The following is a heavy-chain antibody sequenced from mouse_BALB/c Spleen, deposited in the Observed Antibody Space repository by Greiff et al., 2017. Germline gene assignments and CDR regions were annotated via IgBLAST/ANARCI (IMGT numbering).Heavy chain of an antibody. CDR1: GFTFSSFG. J-gene: IGHJ2*01. CDR3: ARSGIYYYGSFYYFDY. D-gene: IGHD1-1*01. Sequence: EVKLVESGGGLVQPGGSRKLSCAASGFTFSSFGMHWVRQAPEKGLEWVAYISSGSSTIYYADTVKGRFTISRDNPKNTLFLQMTSLRSEDTAMYYCARSGIYYYGSFYYFDYWGQGTTLTVSS. V-gene: IGHV5-17*02. CDR2: ISSGSSTI.